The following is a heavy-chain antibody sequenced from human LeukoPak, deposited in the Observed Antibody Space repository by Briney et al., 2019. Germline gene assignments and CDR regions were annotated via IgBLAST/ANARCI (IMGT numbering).Heavy chain of an antibody. J-gene: IGHJ4*02. CDR2: IKQDGSEK. CDR1: GFTFNTFN. V-gene: IGHV3-7*01. Sequence: GGSLRLSCAASGFTFNTFNMNWVRQAPGKGLEWVANIKQDGSEKNYVDSVKGRFTISRDNAKNSLYLQMNSLRAEDTAVYYCARASGWTPDNWGQGTLVTVSS. D-gene: IGHD6-19*01. CDR3: ARASGWTPDN.